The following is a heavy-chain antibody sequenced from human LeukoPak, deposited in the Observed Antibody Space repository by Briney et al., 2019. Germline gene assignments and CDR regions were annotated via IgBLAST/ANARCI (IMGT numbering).Heavy chain of an antibody. Sequence: PSETLSLTRTVSGGSISSSSYYWSWIRQPPGKGLEWIGSIYYSGSTYYNPSLKSRVTISVDTSKNQFSLKLSSVTAADTAVYYCASKKYSGSYRDYWGQGTLVTVSS. V-gene: IGHV4-39*01. D-gene: IGHD1-26*01. CDR3: ASKKYSGSYRDY. CDR1: GGSISSSSYY. J-gene: IGHJ4*02. CDR2: IYYSGST.